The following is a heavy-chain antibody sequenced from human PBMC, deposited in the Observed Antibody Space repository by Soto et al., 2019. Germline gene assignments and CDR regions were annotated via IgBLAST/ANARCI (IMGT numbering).Heavy chain of an antibody. J-gene: IGHJ4*02. V-gene: IGHV2-5*02. Sequence: QITLKESGPTLVKPTQTLTLTCTFSGFSLSTSGVGVGWIRQPPGTALEWLALIYWDDDKRYSPSLKSRITNTKYTSQCHVVLTMTNMDPVDTATYYCAHLTYDSSGYYFDYWGQGTLVTVSS. CDR2: IYWDDDK. CDR3: AHLTYDSSGYYFDY. CDR1: GFSLSTSGVG. D-gene: IGHD3-22*01.